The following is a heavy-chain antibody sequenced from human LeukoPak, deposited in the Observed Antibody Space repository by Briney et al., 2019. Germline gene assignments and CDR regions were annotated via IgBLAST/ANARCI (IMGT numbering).Heavy chain of an antibody. CDR2: ISSSSSTI. CDR3: ARPLYNWNDGGSGY. J-gene: IGHJ4*02. V-gene: IGHV3-48*01. Sequence: GRSLRLSCAASGFTFKSYGMHWVRQAPGKGLEWGSYISSSSSTIYYADSVKGRFTISRDNAKNSLYLQMNSLRAEDTAVYYCARPLYNWNDGGSGYWGQGTLVTVSS. CDR1: GFTFKSYG. D-gene: IGHD1-1*01.